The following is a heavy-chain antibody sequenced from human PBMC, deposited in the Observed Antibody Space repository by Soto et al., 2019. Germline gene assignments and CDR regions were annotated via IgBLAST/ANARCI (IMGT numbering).Heavy chain of an antibody. V-gene: IGHV4-30-4*01. D-gene: IGHD6-13*01. J-gene: IGHJ6*02. CDR1: GGSVSSGDYY. CDR2: ISYGGST. Sequence: QVQLQGSGPGLVAPSQTLSLTCTVSGGSVSSGDYYWNWIRQSPGKGLEWIGHISYGGSTTYNPSLKSRVFLSINASNHRVSQKVTSMTAADTAVYYCAGRAGRPHSIGYYYGMDVWGQGTTVTVSS. CDR3: AGRAGRPHSIGYYYGMDV.